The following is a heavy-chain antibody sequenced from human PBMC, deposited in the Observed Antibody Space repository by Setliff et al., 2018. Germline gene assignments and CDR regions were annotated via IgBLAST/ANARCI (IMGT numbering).Heavy chain of an antibody. J-gene: IGHJ4*02. CDR1: GGSISSGGYY. CDR2: IHHRGST. V-gene: IGHV4-39*01. D-gene: IGHD6-6*01. CDR3: ARQTGEQLVDY. Sequence: PSETLSLTCTVSGGSISSGGYYWSWIRQHPGKGLEWIGSIHHRGSTYYNPSLKSRVTTLVDTSKNHFSLKLSSVTAADTAVYYCARQTGEQLVDYWGQGTLVTVSS.